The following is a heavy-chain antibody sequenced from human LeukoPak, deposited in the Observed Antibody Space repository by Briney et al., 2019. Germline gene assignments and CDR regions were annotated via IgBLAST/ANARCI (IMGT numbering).Heavy chain of an antibody. CDR1: GGSFSGXX. V-gene: IGHV4-34*01. Sequence: AVYGGSFSGXXXXXXRXPPXKXXXXXXXXXXSGSTNYNPSLKSRVTISVDTSKNQFSLKLSSVTAADTAVYYCARGPLYSSSYIYYYYGMDVWGQGTTVTVSS. D-gene: IGHD6-13*01. CDR3: ARGPLYSSSYIYYYYGMDV. J-gene: IGHJ6*02. CDR2: XXXSGST.